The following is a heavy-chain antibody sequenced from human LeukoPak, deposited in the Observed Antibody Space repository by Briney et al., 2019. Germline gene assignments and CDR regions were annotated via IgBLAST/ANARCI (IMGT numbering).Heavy chain of an antibody. J-gene: IGHJ4*02. V-gene: IGHV1-18*01. CDR3: ARARRGYSYGYGHFDY. Sequence: ASVKVSYKASGYTFTSYGISWVRQAPGQGLEWMGWISAYNGNTNYAQKLQGRVTMTTDTSTSTAYVELRSLRSDDTAVYYCARARRGYSYGYGHFDYWGQGTLVTVSS. CDR2: ISAYNGNT. D-gene: IGHD5-18*01. CDR1: GYTFTSYG.